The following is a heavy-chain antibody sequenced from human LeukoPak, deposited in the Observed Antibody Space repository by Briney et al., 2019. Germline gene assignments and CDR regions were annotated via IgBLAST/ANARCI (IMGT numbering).Heavy chain of an antibody. J-gene: IGHJ4*02. CDR1: GYTFTGYY. CDR2: INPNSGGT. Sequence: ASVKVSCKASGYTFTGYYMHWVRQAPGQGLEWMGWINPNSGGTNYAQKFQGWVTMTRNTSISTAHMELSSLRSEDTAVYYCARRYSSGSFDYWGQGTLVTVSS. V-gene: IGHV1-2*04. D-gene: IGHD6-19*01. CDR3: ARRYSSGSFDY.